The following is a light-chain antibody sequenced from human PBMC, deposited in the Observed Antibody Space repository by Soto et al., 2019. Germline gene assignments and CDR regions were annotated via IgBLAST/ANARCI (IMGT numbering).Light chain of an antibody. J-gene: IGKJ2*01. V-gene: IGKV1-5*01. Sequence: DIQMTQSPSTLSASVGDRVTITCRASQSISSWLAWYQQKSGKAPKLLIYDASSLESGVPSRFSGSGSGTEFNLTISSLQPDDFATYYCQQYNSYSPTFGQGTKLEIK. CDR1: QSISSW. CDR2: DAS. CDR3: QQYNSYSPT.